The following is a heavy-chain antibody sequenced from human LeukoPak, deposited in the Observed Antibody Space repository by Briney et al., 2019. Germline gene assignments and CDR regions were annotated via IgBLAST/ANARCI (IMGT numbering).Heavy chain of an antibody. CDR1: GFTFSSYS. J-gene: IGHJ4*02. D-gene: IGHD5-18*01. CDR3: ARDVDTAMVDGLDY. Sequence: PGGSLRLSCAASGFTFSSYSMNWVRRAPGKGLEWVSSISSSSSYIYYADSVKGRFTISRDNAKNSLYLQMNSLRAEDTAVYYCARDVDTAMVDGLDYWGQGTLVTVSS. CDR2: ISSSSSYI. V-gene: IGHV3-21*01.